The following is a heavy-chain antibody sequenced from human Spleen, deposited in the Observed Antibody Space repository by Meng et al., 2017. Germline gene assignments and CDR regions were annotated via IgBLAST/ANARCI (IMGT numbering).Heavy chain of an antibody. D-gene: IGHD4-11*01. Sequence: QVQLHQWGAVLLEPPETLSLTCFVSGGSFSDYYWSWIRQPPGKGLEWIGEINHSGSTNYNPSLESRATISVDTSQNNLSLKLSSVTAADSAVYYCARGPTTMAHDFDYWGQGTLVTVSS. CDR2: INHSGST. CDR1: GGSFSDYY. V-gene: IGHV4-34*01. CDR3: ARGPTTMAHDFDY. J-gene: IGHJ4*02.